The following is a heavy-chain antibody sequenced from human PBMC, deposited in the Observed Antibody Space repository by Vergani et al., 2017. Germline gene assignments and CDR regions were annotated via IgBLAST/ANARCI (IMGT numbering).Heavy chain of an antibody. V-gene: IGHV4-34*01. CDR3: ARVAGVLEWFSLGWFDP. J-gene: IGHJ5*02. CDR2: IYYSGST. Sequence: QVQLQQWGAGLLKPSETLSLTCAVYGGSFSGYYWSWIRQPPGKGLEWIGSIYYSGSTYYNPSLKSRVTISVDTSKNQFYLKLSSVTAADTAVYYCARVAGVLEWFSLGWFDPWGQGTLVTVSS. CDR1: GGSFSGYY. D-gene: IGHD3-3*01.